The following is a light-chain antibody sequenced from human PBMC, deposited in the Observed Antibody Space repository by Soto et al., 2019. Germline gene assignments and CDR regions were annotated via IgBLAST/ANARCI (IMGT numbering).Light chain of an antibody. Sequence: EIVLTQSPATLSLSPGERATLSCRVSQSVSSYLAWYQQKPGQAPRLLIYDASNRATGIPARFSGSGSGTDFTLTISSLEPEDFAVYYCQQRSTWPFTFGPGTKVDIK. V-gene: IGKV3-11*01. CDR1: QSVSSY. CDR2: DAS. CDR3: QQRSTWPFT. J-gene: IGKJ3*01.